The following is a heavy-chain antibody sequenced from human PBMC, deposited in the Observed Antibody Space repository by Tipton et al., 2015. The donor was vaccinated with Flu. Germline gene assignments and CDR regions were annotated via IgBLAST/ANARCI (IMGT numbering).Heavy chain of an antibody. V-gene: IGHV3-23*01. D-gene: IGHD3-10*01. Sequence: SLRLSCAASGFTLSSYAMSWVRQAPGKGLKWLSTINGSGGNTYYADSVRGRFTISRDHSKNTVYLQVNNLRPDDTAVYYCAKSMFRGGGAFDIWGQGTMVTVSS. CDR3: AKSMFRGGGAFDI. CDR2: INGSGGNT. J-gene: IGHJ3*02. CDR1: GFTLSSYA.